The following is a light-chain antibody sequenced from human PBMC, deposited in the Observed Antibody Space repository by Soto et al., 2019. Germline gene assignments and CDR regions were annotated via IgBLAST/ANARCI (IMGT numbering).Light chain of an antibody. Sequence: QSVLTQPPSASGTPGQRVTISCSGSSSNIGSNYVYWYQQLPGTAPKLLIYRNNQRPSGVPDRFSGSKSGTSASLAISGLRSEDEADYYSAAWVDCLSGFHVSGTGTKVTV. J-gene: IGLJ1*01. CDR2: RNN. CDR1: SSNIGSNY. V-gene: IGLV1-47*01. CDR3: AAWVDCLSGFHV.